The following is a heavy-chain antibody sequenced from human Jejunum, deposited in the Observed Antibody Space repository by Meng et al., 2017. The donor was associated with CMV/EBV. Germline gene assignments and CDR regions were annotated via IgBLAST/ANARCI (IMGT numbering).Heavy chain of an antibody. CDR2: ICAGAGA. CDR1: FSTYA. J-gene: IGHJ6*02. D-gene: IGHD1-1*01. CDR3: TSARLEAIRGYFYHHGMDV. Sequence: FSTYAMSWGRQAPGRGLEWVSYICAGAGADYADSVKDQFTISRNNSRNTVYLQMNNLRAEDTAVYYCTSARLEAIRGYFYHHGMDVWGPGTTVTVSS. V-gene: IGHV3-23*01.